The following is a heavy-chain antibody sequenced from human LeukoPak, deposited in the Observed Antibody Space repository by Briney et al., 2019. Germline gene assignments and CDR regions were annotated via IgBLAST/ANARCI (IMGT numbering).Heavy chain of an antibody. V-gene: IGHV3-11*06. D-gene: IGHD5-24*01. CDR2: ISSSGSYT. Sequence: GGSLRLSCAASGFTFSDYYMSWIRQAPGKGLEWVSYISSSGSYTYYADSVKGRFTISRDNAKNSLYLQMNSLRAEDTARYYCSKARRDGFNLGDYWGQGTLVTVSS. CDR3: SKARRDGFNLGDY. J-gene: IGHJ4*02. CDR1: GFTFSDYY.